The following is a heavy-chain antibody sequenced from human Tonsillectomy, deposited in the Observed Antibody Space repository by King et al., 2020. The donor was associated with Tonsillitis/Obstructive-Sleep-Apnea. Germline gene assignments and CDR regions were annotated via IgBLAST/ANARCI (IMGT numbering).Heavy chain of an antibody. CDR3: ARQGKEKCSSTSCLGTSFDY. J-gene: IGHJ4*02. Sequence: VQLVESGAEVKKPGESLKISCTTSGYSFTTYWIGWVRQMPGNGLEWMGIIYPGDSDIRYSPSFQGQVTISADKSISIAYLQWSSLKASDTAMYYCARQGKEKCSSTSCLGTSFDYWGQGTLVTVSS. CDR2: IYPGDSDI. V-gene: IGHV5-51*03. D-gene: IGHD2-2*01. CDR1: GYSFTTYW.